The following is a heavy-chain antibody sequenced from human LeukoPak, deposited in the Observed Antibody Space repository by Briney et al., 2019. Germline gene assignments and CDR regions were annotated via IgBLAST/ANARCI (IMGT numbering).Heavy chain of an antibody. V-gene: IGHV3-33*01. D-gene: IGHD3-22*01. CDR1: GFSFTSYG. CDR3: ARDFSPFYYDSSGYYNY. CDR2: IWYDGSNK. Sequence: PGGSLRLSCAASGFSFTSYGMHWVRQSPGKGLEWVAVIWYDGSNKYYADSVKGRFTISRDNSKNTLYLQMNSLRAEDTAVYYCARDFSPFYYDSSGYYNYWGQGTLVTVSS. J-gene: IGHJ4*02.